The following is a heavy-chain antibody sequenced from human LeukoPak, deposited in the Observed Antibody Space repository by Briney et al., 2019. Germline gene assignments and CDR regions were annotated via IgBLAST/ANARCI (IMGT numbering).Heavy chain of an antibody. CDR1: GGSISSSSYY. CDR2: IYYSGST. J-gene: IGHJ6*03. D-gene: IGHD6-6*01. V-gene: IGHV4-39*01. Sequence: SETLSLTCTVSGGSISSSSYYWGWIRQPPGKGLEWIGSIYYSGSTYYNPSLKSRVTISVDTSKNQFSLKLSSVTAADTAVYYCASNLHSSSSYYYYYYMDVWGKGTTVTVSS. CDR3: ASNLHSSSSYYYYYYMDV.